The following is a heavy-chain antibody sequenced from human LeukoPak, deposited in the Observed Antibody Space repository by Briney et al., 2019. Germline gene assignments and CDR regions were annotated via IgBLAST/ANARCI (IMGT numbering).Heavy chain of an antibody. Sequence: EASVKVSCKASGYTFTSYGIGWVRQAPGQGLEWMGWISAYNGNTNYAQKLQGRVTMTTDTSTSTAYMELRSLRSDDTAVYYCARDVATISYYYYGMDVWGQGTTVTVSS. V-gene: IGHV1-18*01. CDR3: ARDVATISYYYYGMDV. J-gene: IGHJ6*02. CDR1: GYTFTSYG. CDR2: ISAYNGNT. D-gene: IGHD5-12*01.